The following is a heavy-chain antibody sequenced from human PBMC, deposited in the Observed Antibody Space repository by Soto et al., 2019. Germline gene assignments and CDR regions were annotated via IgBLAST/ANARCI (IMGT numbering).Heavy chain of an antibody. J-gene: IGHJ6*02. CDR3: GRELTIFGVVIFYGMDV. Sequence: SQTLSLTCAISGDSVSSNSAAWNWIRQSPSRGLEWLGRTYYRSKWYNDYAVSVKSRITINPDTSKNQFSLQLNSVTPEDTAVYYCGRELTIFGVVIFYGMDVWGQGTTVTVSS. CDR2: TYYRSKWYN. D-gene: IGHD3-3*01. V-gene: IGHV6-1*01. CDR1: GDSVSSNSAA.